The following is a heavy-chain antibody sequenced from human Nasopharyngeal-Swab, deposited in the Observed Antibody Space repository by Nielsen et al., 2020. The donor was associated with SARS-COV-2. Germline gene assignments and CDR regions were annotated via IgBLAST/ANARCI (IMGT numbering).Heavy chain of an antibody. CDR1: GYTFTSYG. V-gene: IGHV1-18*01. D-gene: IGHD3-9*01. Sequence: ASVKVSCKASGYTFTSYGISWVRQAPGQGLEWMGWIGAYNGNTNYAQKLQGRVTMTTDTSTSTAYMELRSLRSDDTAVYYCARDRGYDILTGYPYYYYYMDVWGKGTTVTVSS. J-gene: IGHJ6*03. CDR2: IGAYNGNT. CDR3: ARDRGYDILTGYPYYYYYMDV.